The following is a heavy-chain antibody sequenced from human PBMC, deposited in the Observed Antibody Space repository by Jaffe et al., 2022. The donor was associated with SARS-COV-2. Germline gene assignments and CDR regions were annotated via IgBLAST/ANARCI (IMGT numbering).Heavy chain of an antibody. J-gene: IGHJ6*02. CDR2: INHSGST. CDR1: GGSFSGYY. D-gene: IGHD3-10*01. Sequence: QVQLQQWGAGLLKPSETLSLTCAVYGGSFSGYYWSWIRQPPGKGLEWIGEINHSGSTNYNPSLKSRVTISVDTSKNQFSLKLSSVTAADTAVYYCASGSGSYFRHYYYYGMDVWGQGTTVTVSS. CDR3: ASGSGSYFRHYYYYGMDV. V-gene: IGHV4-34*01.